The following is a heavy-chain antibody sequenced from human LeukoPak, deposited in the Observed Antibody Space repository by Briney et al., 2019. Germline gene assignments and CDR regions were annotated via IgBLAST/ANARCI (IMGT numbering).Heavy chain of an antibody. V-gene: IGHV3-7*01. D-gene: IGHD3-10*01. CDR1: GLTFSSYW. CDR3: ARKGNAFDI. CDR2: IKQDGSEK. Sequence: GGSLRLSCAASGLTFSSYWMSWVRQAPGKGLEWVANIKQDGSEKYYVDSVKGRFTISRDNAKNSLYLQMNSLRAEDTAVYYCARKGNAFDIWGQGTMVTVSS. J-gene: IGHJ3*02.